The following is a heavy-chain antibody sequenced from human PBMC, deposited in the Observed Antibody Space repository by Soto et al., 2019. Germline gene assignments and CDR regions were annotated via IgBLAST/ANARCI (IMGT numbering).Heavy chain of an antibody. V-gene: IGHV6-1*01. D-gene: IGHD3-10*01. CDR2: TYYKSKWYN. J-gene: IGHJ5*02. CDR3: ARYVDRGPNWFDP. Sequence: LPCVISGDSVSSNSAAWSWIRQSPSRGLEWLGSTYYKSKWYNDYAVSVKSRITINPDTSKNQFSLQLNSVTPEDTAVYYCARYVDRGPNWFDPWGQGTLVTVSS. CDR1: GDSVSSNSAA.